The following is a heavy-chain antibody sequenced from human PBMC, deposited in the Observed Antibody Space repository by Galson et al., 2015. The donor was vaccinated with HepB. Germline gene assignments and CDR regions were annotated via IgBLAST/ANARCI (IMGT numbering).Heavy chain of an antibody. CDR3: ARDPRGYKSMVRYYFDY. D-gene: IGHD3-10*01. CDR2: ISYDGSNK. Sequence: SLRLSCAASGFTFSSYAMHWVRQAPGKGLEWVAVISYDGSNKYYADSVKGRFTISRDNSKNTLYLQMNSLRAEDTAVYYCARDPRGYKSMVRYYFDYWGQGTLVTVSS. V-gene: IGHV3-30*04. J-gene: IGHJ4*02. CDR1: GFTFSSYA.